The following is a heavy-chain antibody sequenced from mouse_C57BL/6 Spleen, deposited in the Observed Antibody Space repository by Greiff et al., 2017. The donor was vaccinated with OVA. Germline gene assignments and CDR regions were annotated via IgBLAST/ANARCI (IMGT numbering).Heavy chain of an antibody. CDR3: ARDYLVEGFAY. V-gene: IGHV1-72*01. J-gene: IGHJ3*01. CDR2: IDPNSGGT. D-gene: IGHD1-1*01. Sequence: QVQLKQPGAELVKPGASVKLSCKASGYTFTSYWMHWVKQRPGRGLEWIGRIDPNSGGTKYNEKFKSKATLTVDKPSSTAYMQLSSLTSEDSAVYYCARDYLVEGFAYWGQGTLVTVSA. CDR1: GYTFTSYW.